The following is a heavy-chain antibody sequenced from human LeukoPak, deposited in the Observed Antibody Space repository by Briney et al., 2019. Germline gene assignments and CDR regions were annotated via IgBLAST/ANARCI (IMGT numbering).Heavy chain of an antibody. V-gene: IGHV4-39*01. D-gene: IGHD4-23*01. CDR2: IYYSGST. CDR1: GGSISSSSYY. Sequence: ASETLSLTRTVSGGSISSSSYYWGWIRQPPGKGLEWIGSIYYSGSTYYNPSLKSRVTISVDTSKNQFSLKLSSVTAADTAVYYCARLYGGMASFDYWGQGTLVTVSS. CDR3: ARLYGGMASFDY. J-gene: IGHJ4*02.